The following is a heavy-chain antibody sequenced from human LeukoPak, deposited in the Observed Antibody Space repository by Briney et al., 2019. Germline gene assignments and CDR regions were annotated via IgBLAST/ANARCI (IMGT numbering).Heavy chain of an antibody. CDR3: AREVGAIDY. CDR1: GFTFSTYW. J-gene: IGHJ4*02. Sequence: PGGSLRLSCAASGFTFSTYWMHWVRQAPGKGLVWVSRINSDGSTTTYADSVKSRLTISRDNAKNTLYLQMNSLRAEDTAVYYCAREVGAIDYWGQGTLVTVSS. D-gene: IGHD1-26*01. CDR2: INSDGSTT. V-gene: IGHV3-74*01.